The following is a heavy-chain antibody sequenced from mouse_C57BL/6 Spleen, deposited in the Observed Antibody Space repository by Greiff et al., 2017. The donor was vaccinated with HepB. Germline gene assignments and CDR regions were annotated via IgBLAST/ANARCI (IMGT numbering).Heavy chain of an antibody. J-gene: IGHJ2*01. D-gene: IGHD1-1*01. CDR2: IDPSDSYT. V-gene: IGHV1-69*01. CDR1: GYTFTSYW. CDR3: ASHYYGSSWSFDY. Sequence: VQLQQPGAELVMPGASVKLSCKASGYTFTSYWMHWVKRRPGQGLEWIGEIDPSDSYTNYNQKFKGKSTLTVDESSSTAYMQLSSLTSEDSAVYYCASHYYGSSWSFDYWGQGTTLTVSS.